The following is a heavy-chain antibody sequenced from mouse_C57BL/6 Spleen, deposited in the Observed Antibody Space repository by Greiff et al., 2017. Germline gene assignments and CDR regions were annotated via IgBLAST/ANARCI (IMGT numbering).Heavy chain of an antibody. CDR2: IYPGDGDT. D-gene: IGHD2-5*01. J-gene: IGHJ1*03. CDR3: ARGSNYGYFDV. CDR1: GYAFSSSW. Sequence: QVQLQQPGPELVKPGASVKISCKASGYAFSSSWMNWVKQRPGKGLEWIGRIYPGDGDTNYNGKFKGKATLTADKSSSTAYMQLSSLTSEDSAVYFCARGSNYGYFDVWGTGTTVTVSS. V-gene: IGHV1-82*01.